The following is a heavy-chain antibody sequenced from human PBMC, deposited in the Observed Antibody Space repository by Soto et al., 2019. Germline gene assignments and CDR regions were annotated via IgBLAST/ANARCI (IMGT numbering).Heavy chain of an antibody. CDR2: IYYSGST. Sequence: SETLSLTCTVSGGSISSYYWSWIRQPPGKGLEWIGYIYYSGSTNYNPSLKSRVTISVDTSKNQFSLKLSSVTAADTAVYYCARVGRYYGMDVWGQGTTVTVSS. CDR1: GGSISSYY. V-gene: IGHV4-59*12. J-gene: IGHJ6*02. CDR3: ARVGRYYGMDV.